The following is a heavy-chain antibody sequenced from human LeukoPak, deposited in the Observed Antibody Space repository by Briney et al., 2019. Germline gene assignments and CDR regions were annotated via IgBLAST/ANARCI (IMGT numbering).Heavy chain of an antibody. Sequence: GGSLRLSCAASRFTFSSYSMNWVRQAPGKGLEWVSSISSSSSYIYYADSVKGRFTISRDNAKNSLYLQMNSLRAEDTAVYYCAREGSGYDPFDYWGQGTLVTVSS. V-gene: IGHV3-21*01. D-gene: IGHD5-12*01. CDR3: AREGSGYDPFDY. CDR2: ISSSSSYI. J-gene: IGHJ4*02. CDR1: RFTFSSYS.